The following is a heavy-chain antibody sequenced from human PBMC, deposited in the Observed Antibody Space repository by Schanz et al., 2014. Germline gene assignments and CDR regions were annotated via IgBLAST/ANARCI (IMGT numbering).Heavy chain of an antibody. J-gene: IGHJ3*01. CDR3: ARVYESPFSSPRHDAFDV. CDR2: ISGSSSTK. V-gene: IGHV3-48*01. D-gene: IGHD3-22*01. CDR1: GITFSGYS. Sequence: EVQLVESGGGLAQPGGSLRLSCAASGITFSGYSMNWVRQAPGKGLEWVSYISGSSSTKYYADSVKGRFTISRDNGKTSLFLQINSLRAEDPAVYFCARVYESPFSSPRHDAFDVWGQGTVVTVSS.